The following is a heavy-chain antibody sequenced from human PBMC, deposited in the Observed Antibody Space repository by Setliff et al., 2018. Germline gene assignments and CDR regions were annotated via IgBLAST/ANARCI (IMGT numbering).Heavy chain of an antibody. Sequence: SVKVSCKTSGDSFRRHAISWVRQAPGQGLEWMGGIIPIFPSPKYAQKFQGRVTITADESTSTAYMELSSLRFEDTAVYYCARSRGTWGTSFGYWGVGTLVTVSS. V-gene: IGHV1-69*13. CDR2: IIPIFPSP. CDR1: GDSFRRHA. CDR3: ARSRGTWGTSFGY. D-gene: IGHD3-16*01. J-gene: IGHJ4*01.